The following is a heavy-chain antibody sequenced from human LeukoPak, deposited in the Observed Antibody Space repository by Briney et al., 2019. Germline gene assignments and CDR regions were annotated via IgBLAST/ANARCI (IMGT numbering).Heavy chain of an antibody. CDR2: ISSNGGGT. CDR3: ARSMRPYCGGDCPLQPF. CDR1: GFTFSSYA. V-gene: IGHV3-64*01. J-gene: IGHJ4*02. Sequence: GGSLRLSCAASGFTFSSYAMHWVRQAPGKGLEYVSAISSNGGGTYYANSVKGRFTISRDNSKNTLYLQMGSLRAEDMAVYYCARSMRPYCGGDCPLQPFGGQGTLVTVSS. D-gene: IGHD2-21*02.